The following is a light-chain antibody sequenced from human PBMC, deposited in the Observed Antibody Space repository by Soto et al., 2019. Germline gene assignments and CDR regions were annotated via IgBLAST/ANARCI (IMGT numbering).Light chain of an antibody. CDR3: SSYAASNDFYFV. CDR2: EVT. CDR1: SSDVGGYNY. J-gene: IGLJ3*02. V-gene: IGLV2-8*01. Sequence: QSVRTQPPSASGSPGQSVTTSCTGTSSDVGGYNYVSWYQQYPGRAPKLMIYEVTKRPPGVPDRSSGSKSGNTASLTVSGLQAEDEADYYCSSYAASNDFYFVFGGGTKVTVL.